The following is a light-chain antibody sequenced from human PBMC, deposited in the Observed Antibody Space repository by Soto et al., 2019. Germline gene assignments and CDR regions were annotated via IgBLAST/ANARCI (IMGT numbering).Light chain of an antibody. V-gene: IGKV2-30*01. Sequence: DVVMTQSPLSLPVTLGQPASISCWSSQSLVYSDGNTYLTWFQQRPGQSPRRLIYKVSYRDSGVPDRFSGSGSGTDFTLKISRVEAEDVGVYYCMQGTHWPPYTFGQGTKLEIK. CDR1: QSLVYSDGNTY. J-gene: IGKJ2*01. CDR2: KVS. CDR3: MQGTHWPPYT.